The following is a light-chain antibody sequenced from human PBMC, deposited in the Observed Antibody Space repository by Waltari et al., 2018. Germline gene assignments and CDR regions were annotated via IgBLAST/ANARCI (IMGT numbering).Light chain of an antibody. CDR3: ALYMGSGIWV. CDR1: SGSLSTTSY. V-gene: IGLV8-61*01. J-gene: IGLJ3*02. CDR2: KAN. Sequence: QTVVTQEPSLSVSPGGTVTLTCALSSGSLSTTSYATWYQQTPGQAPRTLVYKANARASGVPDRFSGSILGNTAALTRTGAKADDKSDYFCALYMGSGIWVFGGGTRLTVL.